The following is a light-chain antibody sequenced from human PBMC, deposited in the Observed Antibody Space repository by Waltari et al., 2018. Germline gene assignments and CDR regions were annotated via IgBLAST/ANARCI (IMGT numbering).Light chain of an antibody. CDR3: SLYMAQGTWV. V-gene: IGLV8-61*01. CDR1: SGSVSMSYY. J-gene: IGLJ3*02. Sequence: QNVVTQEPSLSVSPGGTVTLTCGLTSGSVSMSYYPSWYQQTPGQSPRTLIYNKNVRSSGVPDRFSGSIVGNKAALTITGAQPEDESDYYCSLYMAQGTWVFGGGTKLTVL. CDR2: NKN.